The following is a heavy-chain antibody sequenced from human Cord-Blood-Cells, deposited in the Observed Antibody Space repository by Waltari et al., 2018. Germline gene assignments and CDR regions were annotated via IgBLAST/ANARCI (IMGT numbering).Heavy chain of an antibody. D-gene: IGHD6-6*01. CDR2: IIPIFGTA. J-gene: IGHJ5*02. Sequence: QVQLARPGVQFNNPGSSGKAPCRAPGATFRTYSISWVRQAPGQGLEWMGGIIPIFGTANYAQKFQGRVTITADESASTAYMELSSLRSEDTAVYYCARGRSSSYSWFDPWGQGTLVTVSA. CDR1: GATFRTYS. CDR3: ARGRSSSYSWFDP. V-gene: IGHV1-69*01.